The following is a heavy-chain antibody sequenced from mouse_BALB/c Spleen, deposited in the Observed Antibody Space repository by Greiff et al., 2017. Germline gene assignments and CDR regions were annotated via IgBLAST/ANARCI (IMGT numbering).Heavy chain of an antibody. V-gene: IGHV1-66*01. Sequence: VKLQESGPELVKPGASVKISCKASGYSFTSYYIHWVKQRPGQGLEWIGWIFPGSGNTKYNEKFKGKATLTADTSSSTAYMQLSSLTSEDSAVYFCARERYGYSFFAYWGQGTLVTVSA. CDR1: GYSFTSYY. D-gene: IGHD1-2*01. CDR2: IFPGSGNT. J-gene: IGHJ3*01. CDR3: ARERYGYSFFAY.